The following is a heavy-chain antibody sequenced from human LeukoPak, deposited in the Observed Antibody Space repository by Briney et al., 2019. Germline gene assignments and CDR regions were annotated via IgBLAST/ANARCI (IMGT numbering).Heavy chain of an antibody. D-gene: IGHD3-3*01. V-gene: IGHV3-23*01. CDR2: ISSSGYST. Sequence: GGSLRLSCAASGFTFSSSAMSWVRQAPGEGLEWVSGISSSGYSTYYADSVKGRFTIPRDNSKNTMYLHLNSLRAEDTAIYYCAKLAANDFWRGSYNCYFDYWGQGTLVTVSS. CDR3: AKLAANDFWRGSYNCYFDY. J-gene: IGHJ4*02. CDR1: GFTFSSSA.